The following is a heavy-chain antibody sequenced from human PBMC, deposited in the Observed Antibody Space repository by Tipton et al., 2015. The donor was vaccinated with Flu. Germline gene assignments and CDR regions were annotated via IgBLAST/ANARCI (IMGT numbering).Heavy chain of an antibody. Sequence: QSGPEVKKPGESLKISCKASGYSFTNYWIGWVRQMPGKGLEWMGIIYPGGGSTSYAQKFQGRVTMTRDTSTSTVYMELSSLRSEDTAVYYCAKGGSLLLFAYNWFDPWGQGTLVTVSS. CDR1: GYSFTNYW. D-gene: IGHD2-15*01. CDR2: IYPGGGST. V-gene: IGHV1-46*01. CDR3: AKGGSLLLFAYNWFDP. J-gene: IGHJ5*02.